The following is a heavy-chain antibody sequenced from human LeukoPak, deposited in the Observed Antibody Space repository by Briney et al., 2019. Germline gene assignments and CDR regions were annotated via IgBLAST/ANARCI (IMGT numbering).Heavy chain of an antibody. D-gene: IGHD5-24*01. V-gene: IGHV4-39*01. J-gene: IGHJ3*02. CDR2: IYYSGST. CDR3: ARHREAYRFDAFDI. Sequence: PSETLSLTCTVSAGSISSSTYYWGWIRQPPGKGLEWIGSIYYSGSTDYNPSLKSRVTISVDTSKNQFSLKLSSVTAADTAVYYCARHREAYRFDAFDIWGQGTMVTVSS. CDR1: AGSISSSTYY.